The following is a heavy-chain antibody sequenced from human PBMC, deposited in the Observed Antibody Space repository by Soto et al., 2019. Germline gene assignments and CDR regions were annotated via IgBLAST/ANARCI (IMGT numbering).Heavy chain of an antibody. CDR2: IYTSGST. V-gene: IGHV4-4*07. CDR3: AIQVPHFKLNDVPDAFDI. Sequence: SETLSLTCTVSGGSISSYYWSWIRQPAGKGLEWIGRIYTSGSTNYNPSLKSRVTMSVDTSKNQFSLKLSSVTAADTAVYYGAIQVPHFKLNDVPDAFDIWGQGTMVTVSS. CDR1: GGSISSYY. J-gene: IGHJ3*02. D-gene: IGHD1-1*01.